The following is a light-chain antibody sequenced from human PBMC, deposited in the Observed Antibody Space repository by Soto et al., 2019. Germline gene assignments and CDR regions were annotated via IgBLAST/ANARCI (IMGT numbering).Light chain of an antibody. CDR3: SSYAGSSNV. Sequence: QSALTQPRSVSGSPGQSVTISCTGTSSDVGGYNYVSWYQQRPGKAPKLMIYDVSKRPSGVPDRFSGSKSGNAASLTISGLQAEDEADYYCSSYAGSSNVFGTGTKVTVL. CDR1: SSDVGGYNY. V-gene: IGLV2-11*01. CDR2: DVS. J-gene: IGLJ1*01.